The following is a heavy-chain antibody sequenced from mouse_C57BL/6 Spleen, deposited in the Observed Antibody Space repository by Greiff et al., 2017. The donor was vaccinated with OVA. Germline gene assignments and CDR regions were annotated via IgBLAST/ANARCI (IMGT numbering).Heavy chain of an antibody. D-gene: IGHD2-2*01. CDR2: IDPETGGT. CDR3: TRWLWFAY. CDR1: GYTFTDYE. Sequence: VQLQQSGAELVRPGASVTLSCKASGYTFTDYEMHWVKQTPVHGLEWIGAIDPETGGTAYNQKFKGKAILTADKSSSTAYMELRSLTSEDSAVYYCTRWLWFAYWGQGTLVTVSA. J-gene: IGHJ3*01. V-gene: IGHV1-15*01.